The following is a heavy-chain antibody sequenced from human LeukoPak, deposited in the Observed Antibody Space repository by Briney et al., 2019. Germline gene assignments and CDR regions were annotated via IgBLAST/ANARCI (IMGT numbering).Heavy chain of an antibody. CDR2: INPNSGGT. D-gene: IGHD3-22*01. J-gene: IGHJ4*02. V-gene: IGHV1-2*06. CDR1: GYTFTGYY. Sequence: ASVKVSCKASGYTFTGYYKHWVRQAPGQGLEWMGRINPNSGGTNYAQKFQGRVTMTRDTSISTAYMELSRLRSDDTAVYYCARGILYYYDSSGYYGVDYWGQGTLVTVSS. CDR3: ARGILYYYDSSGYYGVDY.